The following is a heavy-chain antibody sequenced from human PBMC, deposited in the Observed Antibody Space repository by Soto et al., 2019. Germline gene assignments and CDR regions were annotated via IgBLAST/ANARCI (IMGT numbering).Heavy chain of an antibody. CDR1: GFAFGSYW. Sequence: VQLVESGGGLVQPGGSLRLSCAASGFAFGSYWMHWVRQAPGKGLVWVSRISQDGAIATQADSVKGRFTISRDNAKNTLFLQMNRIRADDTAVYYCLRDQRHWNEFADQWGQGTLVTVSS. CDR3: LRDQRHWNEFADQ. D-gene: IGHD1-1*01. CDR2: ISQDGAIA. J-gene: IGHJ4*02. V-gene: IGHV3-74*01.